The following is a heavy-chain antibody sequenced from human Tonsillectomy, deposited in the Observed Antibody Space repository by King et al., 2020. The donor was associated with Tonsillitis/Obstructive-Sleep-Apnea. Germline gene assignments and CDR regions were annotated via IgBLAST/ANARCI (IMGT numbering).Heavy chain of an antibody. CDR1: GFTVSNAW. J-gene: IGHJ5*02. D-gene: IGHD2/OR15-2a*01. Sequence: QLVQSGGGLVKPGGSLRLSCAASGFTVSNAWLSWVRQAPGKGLEWVGRIKSKTDGGTTDYAAPVKGRFTISRDDSKNTLYLQMKSLKTEDTAVYYCIRGSSRFDPWGQGTLVTVSS. CDR2: IKSKTDGGTT. V-gene: IGHV3-15*01. CDR3: IRGSSRFDP.